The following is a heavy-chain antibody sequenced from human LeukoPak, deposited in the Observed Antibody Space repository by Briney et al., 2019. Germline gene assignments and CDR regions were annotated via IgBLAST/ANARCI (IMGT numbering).Heavy chain of an antibody. V-gene: IGHV4-39*01. CDR1: GVSISSSYSY. D-gene: IGHD3/OR15-3a*01. CDR3: ARQTGSGLFILP. J-gene: IGHJ4*02. CDR2: IYYTGNT. Sequence: SETLSLTCTVSGVSISSSYSYWGWIRQPPGMGLEWIGSIYYTGNTYYNASLKSQVSISINTSKNQFSLKLTSVTAADTAVYYCARQTGSGLFILPGGQGTLVTVSS.